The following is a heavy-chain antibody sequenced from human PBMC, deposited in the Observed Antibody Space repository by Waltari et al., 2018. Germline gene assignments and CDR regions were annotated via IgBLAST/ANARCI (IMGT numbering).Heavy chain of an antibody. CDR3: ARVPHYDFWSGYYNPWFDP. D-gene: IGHD3-3*01. CDR1: GGSISSSSYY. Sequence: QLQLQESGPGLVKPSETLSLTCTVSGGSISSSSYYWGWIRQPPGKGLEWIGSIYYSGSTYYNPSLKSRVTISVDTSKNQCSLKLSSVTAADTAVYYCARVPHYDFWSGYYNPWFDPWGQGTLVTVSS. J-gene: IGHJ5*02. CDR2: IYYSGST. V-gene: IGHV4-39*07.